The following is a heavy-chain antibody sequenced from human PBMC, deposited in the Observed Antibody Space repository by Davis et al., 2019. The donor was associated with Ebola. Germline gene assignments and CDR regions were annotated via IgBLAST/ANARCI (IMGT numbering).Heavy chain of an antibody. J-gene: IGHJ4*02. Sequence: MPGGSLRLSCTASGFTFGDYAMSWIRQPPGKGLEWIGEINHSGSTNYNPSLKSRVTISVDTSKNQFSLKLSSVTAADTAVYYCARGWRRWLQVMGYWGQGTLVTVSS. CDR1: GFTFGDYA. CDR3: ARGWRRWLQVMGY. V-gene: IGHV4-34*01. CDR2: INHSGST. D-gene: IGHD5-24*01.